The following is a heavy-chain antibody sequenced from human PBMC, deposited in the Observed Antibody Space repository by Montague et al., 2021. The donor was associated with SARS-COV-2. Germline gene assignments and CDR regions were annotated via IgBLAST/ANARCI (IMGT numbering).Heavy chain of an antibody. V-gene: IGHV4-34*01. D-gene: IGHD5-24*01. Sequence: SETLSLTCAVYGESVSGSYWGWTRQPPGEGREWLGEINHSGSPNYNPSLKSRVTMSLDTSKKQFSLKLSSVTAADTAVYFCARGFRTVEMPTISFDYWGQVTLVTVVS. J-gene: IGHJ4*02. CDR3: ARGFRTVEMPTISFDY. CDR1: GESVSGSY. CDR2: INHSGSP.